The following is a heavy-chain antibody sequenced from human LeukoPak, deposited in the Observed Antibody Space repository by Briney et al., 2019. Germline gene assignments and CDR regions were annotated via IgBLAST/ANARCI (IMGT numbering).Heavy chain of an antibody. V-gene: IGHV3-30-3*01. CDR3: ARAYSSGPTTHFDY. CDR2: ISYDGSNK. J-gene: IGHJ4*02. CDR1: GFTFSSYA. Sequence: GGSLRLSCAASGFTFSSYAMHWVRQAPGKGLEWVAVISYDGSNKYYADSVKGRFTISRDNSKNTLYLQMNSLRAEDTAVYYCARAYSSGPTTHFDYWGQGTLVTVSS. D-gene: IGHD6-19*01.